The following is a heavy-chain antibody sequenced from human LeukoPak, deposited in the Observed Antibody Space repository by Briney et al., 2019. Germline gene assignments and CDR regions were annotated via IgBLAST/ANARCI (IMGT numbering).Heavy chain of an antibody. V-gene: IGHV1-18*01. J-gene: IGHJ5*02. D-gene: IGHD6-19*01. CDR1: GYTFTSYG. CDR3: ATVTYSSGSSPFDP. CDR2: ISAYNGNT. Sequence: ALVKVSCKASGYTFTSYGISWVRQAPGHGLEWMGWISAYNGNTNYAQKRQGRVTMTTDTSTSTAYMELRSLRSDDTAVYYCATVTYSSGSSPFDPWGQGTLVTVSS.